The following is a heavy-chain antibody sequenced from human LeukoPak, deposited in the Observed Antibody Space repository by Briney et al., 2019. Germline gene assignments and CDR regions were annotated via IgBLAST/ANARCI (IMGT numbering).Heavy chain of an antibody. CDR3: ARSDAPMDKHFDY. CDR2: ITNWSGTI. Sequence: PGGSLRLSCAASGFAFSDYNMNWVRQAPGEGLEWVSYITNWSGTIYYADSVKGRFTISRDNAKNSLYLQMNSLRAEDTAVYYCARSDAPMDKHFDYWGQGTLVTVSS. CDR1: GFAFSDYN. D-gene: IGHD3-10*01. V-gene: IGHV3-48*04. J-gene: IGHJ4*02.